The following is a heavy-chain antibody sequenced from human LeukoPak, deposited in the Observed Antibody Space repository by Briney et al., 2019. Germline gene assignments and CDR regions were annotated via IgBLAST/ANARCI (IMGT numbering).Heavy chain of an antibody. CDR1: GFTFSSYS. CDR3: ARDVGGLIGY. CDR2: ISSSSSTI. V-gene: IGHV3-48*01. Sequence: GGSLRLSCAASGFTFSSYSMNWVRQAPGKGLEWVSYISSSSSTIYYADSVKGRFTISRDNAKNSLYLQMNSLRAEDTAVYYCARDVGGLIGYWGQGTLVTVSS. D-gene: IGHD3-16*01. J-gene: IGHJ4*02.